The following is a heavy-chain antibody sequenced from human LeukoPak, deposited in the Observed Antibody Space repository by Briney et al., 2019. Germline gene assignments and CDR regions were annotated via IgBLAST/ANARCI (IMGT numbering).Heavy chain of an antibody. CDR2: IRYDGSNK. Sequence: PGGSLRLSCAASGFTFSSYGMHWVRQAPGKGLGWVAFIRYDGSNKYYADSVKGRFTISRDNSKNTLYLQMNSLRAEDTAVYYCAKGVTGTRDYYMDVWGKGTTVTVSS. V-gene: IGHV3-30*02. D-gene: IGHD1-7*01. CDR3: AKGVTGTRDYYMDV. CDR1: GFTFSSYG. J-gene: IGHJ6*03.